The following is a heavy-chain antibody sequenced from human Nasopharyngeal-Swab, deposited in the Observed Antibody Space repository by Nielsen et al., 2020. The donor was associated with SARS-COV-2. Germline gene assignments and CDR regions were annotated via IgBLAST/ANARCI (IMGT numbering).Heavy chain of an antibody. Sequence: GESLKISCAASGFGFSAFAMSWVRQAPGKGLEWVSAAGGNDGSTFYADSVRGRFTISRDNSKNTLYLQMSSLRAEDTALYYCAKKYGTRGWYVGLDYWGQGTQVTVSS. V-gene: IGHV3-23*01. CDR1: GFGFSAFA. CDR2: AGGNDGST. J-gene: IGHJ4*02. D-gene: IGHD6-19*01. CDR3: AKKYGTRGWYVGLDY.